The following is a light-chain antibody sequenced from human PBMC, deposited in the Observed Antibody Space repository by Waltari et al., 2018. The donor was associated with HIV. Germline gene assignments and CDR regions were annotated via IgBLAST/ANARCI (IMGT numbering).Light chain of an antibody. Sequence: QSVLTQPPSVSGAPGQRVTISCTGSSSNIGAGYDVHWYQNLPGTAPKLLIYGNTNRPSGGPDRCSGSKSGTSASLAITGLQAEDEADYYCQSYDSSLSGVVFGGGTKLTVL. CDR3: QSYDSSLSGVV. J-gene: IGLJ2*01. V-gene: IGLV1-40*01. CDR1: SSNIGAGYD. CDR2: GNT.